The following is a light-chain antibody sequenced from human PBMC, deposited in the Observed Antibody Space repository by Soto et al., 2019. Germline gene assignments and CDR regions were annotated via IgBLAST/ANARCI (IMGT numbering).Light chain of an antibody. CDR1: QSVSRY. CDR3: QQRSNWLT. Sequence: EIVLTQAPAALSLSPGERATLSCRASQSVSRYLAWYQQKPGQAPRLLIYDASNRATGIPARFSGSGSGTDFTLTISSLEPEDVAVYYCQQRSNWLTFGQGTSWRL. J-gene: IGKJ5*01. CDR2: DAS. V-gene: IGKV3-11*01.